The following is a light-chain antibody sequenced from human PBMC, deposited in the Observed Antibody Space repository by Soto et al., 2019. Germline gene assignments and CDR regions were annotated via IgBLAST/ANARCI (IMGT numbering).Light chain of an antibody. CDR2: DVS. V-gene: IGLV2-14*03. J-gene: IGLJ1*01. CDR1: SSDVGGYNY. CDR3: SSYTSSRNSYV. Sequence: QSALTQPASVSGSHGQSITISCTGTSSDVGGYNYVSWYQQHPGKAPKLMIFDVSYRPSGVSNRFSGSKSGNTASLTISGLQAEDEADYYCSSYTSSRNSYVFGTGTKVTVL.